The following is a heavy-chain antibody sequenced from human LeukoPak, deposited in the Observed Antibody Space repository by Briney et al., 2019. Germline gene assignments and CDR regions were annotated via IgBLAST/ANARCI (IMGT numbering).Heavy chain of an antibody. CDR1: GYTFTSYD. V-gene: IGHV1-8*01. D-gene: IGHD3-10*01. CDR3: ARTMVRGIEYYYYYYYMDV. Sequence: RASVKVSCKASGYTFTSYDINWVRRATGQGLELMGWMNPNSGNTGYAQKFQGRVTMTRNTSISTAYMELSSLRSEDTAVYYCARTMVRGIEYYYYYYYMDVWGKGTTVTISS. CDR2: MNPNSGNT. J-gene: IGHJ6*03.